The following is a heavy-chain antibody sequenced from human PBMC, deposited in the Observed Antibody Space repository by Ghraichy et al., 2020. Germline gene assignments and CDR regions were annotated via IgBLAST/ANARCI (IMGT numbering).Heavy chain of an antibody. CDR3: AREGTTGGWFDP. J-gene: IGHJ5*02. CDR1: SYNFINNE. V-gene: IGHV1-18*01. D-gene: IGHD4-17*01. Sequence: ASVKVSCKASSYNFINNEINWVRQAPGQGLEWMGRISAYNGNTKYAQRFQGRVTMTTDTSTSTAYMELRSLRSDDTAVYYCAREGTTGGWFDPWGQGTLVTVSS. CDR2: ISAYNGNT.